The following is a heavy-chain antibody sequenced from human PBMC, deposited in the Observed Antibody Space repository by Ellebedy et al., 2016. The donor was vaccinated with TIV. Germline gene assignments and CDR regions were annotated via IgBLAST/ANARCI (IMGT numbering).Heavy chain of an antibody. Sequence: ASVKVSCXASGYTFTSYGISWVRQAPGQGLEWMGWISAYNGNTNYAQKLQGRVTMTTDTSTSTAYMELRSLRSDDTAVYYCARDLGSRGYYSFDYWGQGTLVTVSS. J-gene: IGHJ4*02. CDR1: GYTFTSYG. CDR2: ISAYNGNT. V-gene: IGHV1-18*01. D-gene: IGHD3-22*01. CDR3: ARDLGSRGYYSFDY.